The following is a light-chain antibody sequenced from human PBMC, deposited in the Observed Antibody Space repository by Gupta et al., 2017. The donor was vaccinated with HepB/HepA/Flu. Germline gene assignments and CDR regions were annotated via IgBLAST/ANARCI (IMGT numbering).Light chain of an antibody. CDR2: GAS. J-gene: IGKJ4*01. V-gene: IGKV3-15*01. Sequence: EIVMTQSPATLSVSPGERATLSCRASHSVSANLAWYQQKPGQAPRLLIYGASNRATGIPDRFSGTGSGTEFTLNIAGLQSEDSAVYYCQQYNMWPLTFGGGTKLEI. CDR1: HSVSAN. CDR3: QQYNMWPLT.